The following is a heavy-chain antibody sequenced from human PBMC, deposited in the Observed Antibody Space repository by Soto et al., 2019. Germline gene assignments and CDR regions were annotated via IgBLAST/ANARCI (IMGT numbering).Heavy chain of an antibody. D-gene: IGHD3-10*01. J-gene: IGHJ5*02. V-gene: IGHV5-10-1*01. CDR1: GYSFTSYW. Sequence: PGESLKISCKGSGYSFTSYWISWVRQMPGKGLEWMGRIDPSDSYTNYSPSFQGHVTISADKSISTAYLQWSSLKASDTAMYYCASHPQPRGSSGYGGWFDPWGQGTLVTVSS. CDR3: ASHPQPRGSSGYGGWFDP. CDR2: IDPSDSYT.